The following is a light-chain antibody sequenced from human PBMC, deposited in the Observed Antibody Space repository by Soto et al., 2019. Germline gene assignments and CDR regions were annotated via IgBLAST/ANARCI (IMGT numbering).Light chain of an antibody. Sequence: DIVLTQSPATLSLSPGERATLSFRASQSVSRKLACYQQIPGQAPRLLIYDASNRATGIPARFSGSGSGTDFTITISSLEPEDFAIYYCQQHSNFFGPGTKVDI. V-gene: IGKV3-11*01. CDR2: DAS. J-gene: IGKJ3*01. CDR3: QQHSNF. CDR1: QSVSRK.